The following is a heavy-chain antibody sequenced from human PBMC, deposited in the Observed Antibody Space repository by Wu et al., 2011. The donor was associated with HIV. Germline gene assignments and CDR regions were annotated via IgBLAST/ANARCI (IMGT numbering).Heavy chain of an antibody. Sequence: QVQLVQSGAEVKKPGSSVKVSCKASGGTFSSYAISWVRQAPGQGLEWMGGIIPVFNKIDYAQKFQGRISISADRSTATAYMELTNLRSDDTAVYYCARQGGVKRYYHFDYWGPGNSASPSPQ. J-gene: IGHJ4*02. CDR1: GGTFSSYA. D-gene: IGHD3-22*01. CDR2: IIPVFNKI. CDR3: ARQGGVKRYYHFDY. V-gene: IGHV1-69*14.